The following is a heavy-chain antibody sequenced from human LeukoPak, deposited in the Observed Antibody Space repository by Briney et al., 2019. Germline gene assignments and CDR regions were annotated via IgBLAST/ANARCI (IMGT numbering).Heavy chain of an antibody. CDR2: INPSGGST. Sequence: GAAVNVSCKASGYTFTSYYMHWVRQAPGQGLEWMGIINPSGGSTSYTQKFQGRITMTRDTSTSTLYMELSSLRSEDTAVYYCARGGNWYQLPDYWGQGTMVTVSS. V-gene: IGHV1-46*01. D-gene: IGHD2-2*01. J-gene: IGHJ4*02. CDR3: ARGGNWYQLPDY. CDR1: GYTFTSYY.